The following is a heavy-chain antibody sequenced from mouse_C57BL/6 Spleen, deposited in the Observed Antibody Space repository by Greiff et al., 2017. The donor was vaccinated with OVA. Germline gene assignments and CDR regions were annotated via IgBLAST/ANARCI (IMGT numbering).Heavy chain of an antibody. D-gene: IGHD3-2*02. CDR3: ARDRLRLFAY. CDR2: ISDGGSYT. CDR1: GFTFSSYA. J-gene: IGHJ3*01. Sequence: DVKLVESGGGLVKPGGSLKLSCAASGFTFSSYAMSWVRQTPEKRLEWVATISDGGSYTYYPDNVKGRFTISRDNAKNNLYLQMSHLKSEDTAMYYCARDRLRLFAYWGQGTLVTVSA. V-gene: IGHV5-4*01.